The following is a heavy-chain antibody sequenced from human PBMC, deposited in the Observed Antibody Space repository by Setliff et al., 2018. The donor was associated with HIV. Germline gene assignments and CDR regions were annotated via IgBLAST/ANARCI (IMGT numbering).Heavy chain of an antibody. CDR3: ARGSYYYDSSGYQPYYFDY. CDR2: IIPIFGTA. V-gene: IGHV1-69*05. CDR1: GDTFSTHA. Sequence: GASVKVSCKASGDTFSTHAITWVRQAPGQGLEWMGGIIPIFGTANYAQKFQGRVTITTDESTTTAYMELSSLTSDDTAVYYCARGSYYYDSSGYQPYYFDYWGQGTLVTVSS. D-gene: IGHD3-22*01. J-gene: IGHJ4*02.